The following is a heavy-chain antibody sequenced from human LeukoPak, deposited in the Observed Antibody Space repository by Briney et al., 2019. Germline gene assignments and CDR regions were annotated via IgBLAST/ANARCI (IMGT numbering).Heavy chain of an antibody. D-gene: IGHD2-2*01. V-gene: IGHV3-11*01. CDR1: GFTFSDYY. J-gene: IGHJ4*02. CDR3: ARDSAGGSSALYYFDY. Sequence: GGSLRLSCAASGFTFSDYYLSWIRQAPGKGLELVSYISSSGGTTYYADSVKGRFTISRDNAKNSLYLQMNSLRAEDTAVYYCARDSAGGSSALYYFDYWGQGTLVTVSS. CDR2: ISSSGGTT.